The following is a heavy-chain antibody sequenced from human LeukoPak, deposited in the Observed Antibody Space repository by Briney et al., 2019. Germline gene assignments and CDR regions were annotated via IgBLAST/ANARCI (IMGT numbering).Heavy chain of an antibody. V-gene: IGHV4-59*11. CDR3: ARDAADPRYYDFWSGSYYYMDV. CDR2: IYYSGST. CDR1: GGSISSHY. D-gene: IGHD3-3*01. J-gene: IGHJ6*03. Sequence: SETLSLTCTVSGGSISSHYWSWIRQPPGKGLEWIGYIYYSGSTNYNPSLKSRVTISVDTSKNQFSLKLSSVTAADTAVYYCARDAADPRYYDFWSGSYYYMDVWGKGTTVTVSS.